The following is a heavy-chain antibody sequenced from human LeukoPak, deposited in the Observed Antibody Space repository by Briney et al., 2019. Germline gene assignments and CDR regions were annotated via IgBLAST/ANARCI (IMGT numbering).Heavy chain of an antibody. Sequence: PGGSLRLSCAASGFTVTTNYMSWVRQAPGKGLEWVANINQDGSEEYYVDSVKGRFTISGDNAKNSLYLQLNSLRAEDTAVYYCARGQWLAYWGQGTLVTVSS. J-gene: IGHJ4*02. CDR2: INQDGSEE. CDR1: GFTVTTNY. V-gene: IGHV3-7*04. CDR3: ARGQWLAY. D-gene: IGHD6-19*01.